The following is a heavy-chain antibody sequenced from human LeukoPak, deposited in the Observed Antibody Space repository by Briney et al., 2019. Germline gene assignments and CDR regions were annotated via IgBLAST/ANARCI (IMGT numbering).Heavy chain of an antibody. CDR1: GFTFDDYA. J-gene: IGHJ4*02. D-gene: IGHD3-16*01. CDR2: ISWNSGSI. V-gene: IGHV3-9*01. Sequence: GGSLRLSCAASGFTFDDYAMHWVRQAPGEGLEWVSGISWNSGSIGYADSVKGRFTISRDNAKNSQFLQMNSLRAEDTAVYYCAREGEAFDYWGQGTLVTVSS. CDR3: AREGEAFDY.